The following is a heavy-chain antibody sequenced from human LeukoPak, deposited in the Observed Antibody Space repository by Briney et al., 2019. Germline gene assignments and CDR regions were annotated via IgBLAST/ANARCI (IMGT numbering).Heavy chain of an antibody. D-gene: IGHD6-19*01. CDR1: GFTFSSYE. J-gene: IGHJ4*02. CDR2: ISSSGSTI. CDR3: ARLKVAGDY. Sequence: PGGSLRLSCAASGFTFSSYEMKWFRQAPGKGLEWVSYISSSGSTIYYADSVKGRFTISRDNAKNSLYLQMNSLRAEDTAVYYCARLKVAGDYWGQGTLVTVSS. V-gene: IGHV3-48*03.